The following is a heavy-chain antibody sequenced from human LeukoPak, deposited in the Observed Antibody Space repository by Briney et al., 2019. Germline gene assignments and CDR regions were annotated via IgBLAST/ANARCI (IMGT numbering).Heavy chain of an antibody. D-gene: IGHD3-10*01. CDR3: AKDIGSGLYYYYYMDV. J-gene: IGHJ6*03. CDR1: GFTFGDYA. V-gene: IGHV3-9*01. Sequence: GGSLRLSCAASGFTFGDYAMYWVRQAPGKGLEWVSGISWNSGSIGYADSVKGRFTISRDNAKNSLYLQMNSLRAEDTALYYCAKDIGSGLYYYYYMDVWGKGTTVTISS. CDR2: ISWNSGSI.